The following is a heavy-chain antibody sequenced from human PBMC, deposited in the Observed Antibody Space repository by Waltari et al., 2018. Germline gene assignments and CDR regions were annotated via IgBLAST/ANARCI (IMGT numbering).Heavy chain of an antibody. Sequence: QVHLVQSAAEVKSPGATVKVSCKTSGYSFTSYDIQWVRQATGQGPEWMGWENPSGGDKDYAKKCQGRVTMTTNTAISTAYLHLSSLRSEDTAVYYCARAVGGAARGYYGMDVWGQGTTVTVSS. J-gene: IGHJ6*02. CDR1: GYSFTSYD. CDR2: ENPSGGDK. V-gene: IGHV1-8*01. D-gene: IGHD1-26*01. CDR3: ARAVGGAARGYYGMDV.